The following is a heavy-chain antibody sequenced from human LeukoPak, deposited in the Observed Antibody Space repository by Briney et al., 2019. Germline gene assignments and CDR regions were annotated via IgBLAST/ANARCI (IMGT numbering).Heavy chain of an antibody. J-gene: IGHJ4*02. CDR1: GFTFSSYA. D-gene: IGHD2-8*01. V-gene: IGHV3-23*01. CDR2: VSGSGGST. CDR3: AKDRGYATLFDY. Sequence: GGSLRLSCAASGFTFSSYAMTWVRQAPGRGLEWVSTVSGSGGSTYYADSVRGRFTISRDNSKNTLYLQMNSLRAEDTAVYYCAKDRGYATLFDYWGQGTLVTVSS.